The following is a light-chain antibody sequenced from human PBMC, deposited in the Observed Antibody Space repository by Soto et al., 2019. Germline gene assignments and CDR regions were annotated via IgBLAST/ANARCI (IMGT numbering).Light chain of an antibody. CDR2: VAS. Sequence: EIVMTQSPATLSLSPGERAALSCRASQSFNSELAWYQQKPGQAPRLLIYVASTRASGVPARFTGSESGSEFTITISRLQSEDFAVYYCQQGHNWPLTFGQGTRLEI. CDR1: QSFNSE. CDR3: QQGHNWPLT. V-gene: IGKV3-15*01. J-gene: IGKJ2*01.